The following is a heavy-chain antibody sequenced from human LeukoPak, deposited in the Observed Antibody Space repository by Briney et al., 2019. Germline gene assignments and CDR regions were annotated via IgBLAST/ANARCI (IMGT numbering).Heavy chain of an antibody. CDR3: ARDGPAQMVDFDY. V-gene: IGHV1-2*02. CDR1: GYTFSGTGWY. D-gene: IGHD3-10*01. J-gene: IGHJ4*02. Sequence: GASVKVSCKASGYTFSGTGWYLYWLRQAPGQGLECMGWIYPYTGATHYAQKFQGRVAMIRDTSISTAYMELSRLRPDDTAVYYCARDGPAQMVDFDYWGQGTLVTVSS. CDR2: IYPYTGAT.